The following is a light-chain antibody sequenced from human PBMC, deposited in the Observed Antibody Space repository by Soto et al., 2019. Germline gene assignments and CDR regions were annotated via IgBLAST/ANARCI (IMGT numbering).Light chain of an antibody. CDR3: QHSYSSQFT. CDR2: AAS. V-gene: IGKV1-39*01. J-gene: IGKJ3*01. CDR1: QSISSY. Sequence: DIQMTQSPSSLSASVGDRVTITCRASQSISSYLNWYQQKPGKAPKLLIYAASSLQSGVPSRFSGSGSGTDFTLTISSLQPEDFATYYCQHSYSSQFTFGPGTKVNIK.